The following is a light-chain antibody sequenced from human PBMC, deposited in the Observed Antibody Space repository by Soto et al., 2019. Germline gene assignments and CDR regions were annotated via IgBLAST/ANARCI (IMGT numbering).Light chain of an antibody. CDR1: QSVSSN. V-gene: IGKV3-15*01. Sequence: EIVMTQSPATLSESQGERATLSCRASQSVSSNLAWYQQKPGQAPRLLIYGASTRATGIPARISGSGSGTEFTLTISSLQSEDFAVYYCKQYNNWPRTFGQGTKVDIK. CDR2: GAS. CDR3: KQYNNWPRT. J-gene: IGKJ1*01.